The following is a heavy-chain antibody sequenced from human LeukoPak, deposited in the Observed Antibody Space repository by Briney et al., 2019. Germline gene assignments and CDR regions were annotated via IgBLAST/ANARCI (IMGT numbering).Heavy chain of an antibody. Sequence: GASVKVSCKASGGTFSSYAISWVRQAPGQGLEWMGGIIPIFGTANYAQKFQGRVTITADESTSTAYMELSSLRSEDTAVYYCARGLYSSSVGGPMDVWGKGTTVTVSS. CDR2: IIPIFGTA. CDR1: GGTFSSYA. J-gene: IGHJ6*03. CDR3: ARGLYSSSVGGPMDV. V-gene: IGHV1-69*13. D-gene: IGHD6-6*01.